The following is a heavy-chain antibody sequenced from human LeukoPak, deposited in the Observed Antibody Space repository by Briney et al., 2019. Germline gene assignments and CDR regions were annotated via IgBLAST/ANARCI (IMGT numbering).Heavy chain of an antibody. Sequence: ASVKVSCKASGYTFTSYGISWVRQAPGQGLEWMGWLSAYNGNTNYAQKLQGRVTMTTDTSTSTAYMELRSLRSDDMAVYYCARDLYPTHYGSGSYFDYWGQGTLVTVSS. D-gene: IGHD3-10*01. CDR3: ARDLYPTHYGSGSYFDY. V-gene: IGHV1-18*03. CDR2: LSAYNGNT. J-gene: IGHJ4*02. CDR1: GYTFTSYG.